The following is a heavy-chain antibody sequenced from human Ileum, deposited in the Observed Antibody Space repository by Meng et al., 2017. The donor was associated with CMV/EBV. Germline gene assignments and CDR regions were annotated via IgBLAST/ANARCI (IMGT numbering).Heavy chain of an antibody. Sequence: QLEPPDAGPRPSNHAASLSLPCTVHGCALSSISYYRGPTRQSLGKMLDTIGSRYYSGSTHFNPSLKSRVTTSVDTFKIQCSPKLGSVTAAYTCVYYCARLGVSCFDYWGQGTLVTVSS. D-gene: IGHD2-8*01. CDR2: RYYSGST. CDR1: GCALSSISYY. J-gene: IGHJ4*02. CDR3: ARLGVSCFDY. V-gene: IGHV4-39*07.